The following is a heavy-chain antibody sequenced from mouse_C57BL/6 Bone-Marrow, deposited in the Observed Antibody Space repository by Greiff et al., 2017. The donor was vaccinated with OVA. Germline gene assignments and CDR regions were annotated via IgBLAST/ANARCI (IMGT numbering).Heavy chain of an antibody. Sequence: QVQLKQPGAELVKPGASVKLSCKASGYTFTSYWMHWVKQRPGRGLEWIGRIDPNSGGTKYNEKFKSKATLTVDKPSSTAYMQLISLTSDDSAVYYCARAPYPHYAMDYWGQGTSVTVSS. J-gene: IGHJ4*01. CDR2: IDPNSGGT. V-gene: IGHV1-72*01. CDR3: ARAPYPHYAMDY. CDR1: GYTFTSYW.